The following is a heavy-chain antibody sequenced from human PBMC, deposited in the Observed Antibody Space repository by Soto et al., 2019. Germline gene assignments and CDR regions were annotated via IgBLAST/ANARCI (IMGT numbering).Heavy chain of an antibody. J-gene: IGHJ1*01. D-gene: IGHD6-19*01. Sequence: GGSLRLSCAASGFTFSSYAMHWVRQAPGKGLEWVAGISYDGNNKYYADSVKGRFTISRDNSKNTLYLQMHSLRAEDTAVYYCARDGSGWFGYFQHWGQGSLVT. V-gene: IGHV3-30-3*01. CDR1: GFTFSSYA. CDR3: ARDGSGWFGYFQH. CDR2: ISYDGNNK.